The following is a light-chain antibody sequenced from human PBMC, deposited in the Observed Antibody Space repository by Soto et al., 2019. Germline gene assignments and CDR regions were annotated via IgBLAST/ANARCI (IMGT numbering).Light chain of an antibody. J-gene: IGLJ1*01. CDR2: DVN. Sequence: QSVLPQPRSVSGSPGQSVTISCTGTSSDVGGYNYVSWYQQHPGKAPKLMIYDVNKRPSGVPDRFSGSKSGNTASLTISGLQAEDEADYYCCSYAGNYTPYVFGTGTKLTVL. CDR1: SSDVGGYNY. CDR3: CSYAGNYTPYV. V-gene: IGLV2-11*01.